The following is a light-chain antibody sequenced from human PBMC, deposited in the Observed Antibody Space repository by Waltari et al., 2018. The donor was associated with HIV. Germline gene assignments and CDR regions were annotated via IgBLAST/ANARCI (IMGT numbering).Light chain of an antibody. Sequence: EIVLTQSPGTLSLSPGERATLSCRASQSVSSNYLARYQQKPGQAPRLLIYGASSRATDIPDRFSGSGSGTDFTLTISRLEPEDFAVYYCQQYGSSPYTFGQGTILEIK. V-gene: IGKV3-20*01. CDR2: GAS. CDR3: QQYGSSPYT. J-gene: IGKJ2*01. CDR1: QSVSSNY.